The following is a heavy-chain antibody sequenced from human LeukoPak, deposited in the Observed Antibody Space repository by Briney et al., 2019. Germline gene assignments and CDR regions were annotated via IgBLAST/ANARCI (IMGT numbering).Heavy chain of an antibody. CDR3: ARVPTSGYDFGWVLYYYYYMDV. Sequence: ASVKVSCKASGYTFTSYGINWVRQATGQGLEWMGWMNPNSGNTGYAQKFQGRVTMTRNTSISTAYMELSSLRSEDTAVYYCARVPTSGYDFGWVLYYYYYMDVWGKGTTVTVSS. V-gene: IGHV1-8*01. CDR2: MNPNSGNT. D-gene: IGHD5-12*01. J-gene: IGHJ6*03. CDR1: GYTFTSYG.